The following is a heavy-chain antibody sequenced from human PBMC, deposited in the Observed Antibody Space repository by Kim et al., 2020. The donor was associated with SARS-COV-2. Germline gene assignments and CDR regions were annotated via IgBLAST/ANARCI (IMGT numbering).Heavy chain of an antibody. J-gene: IGHJ4*02. V-gene: IGHV4-61*01. CDR3: ARVLGGGSDY. CDR1: GGSVSSGSYY. CDR2: IYYSGGT. Sequence: SETLSLTCTVSGGSVSSGSYYWSWIRQPPGKGLEWIGYIYYSGGTNYNPSLKSRVTISVDTSKNQFSLKLSSVTAADTAVYYCARVLGGGSDYWGQGTLV. D-gene: IGHD3-16*01.